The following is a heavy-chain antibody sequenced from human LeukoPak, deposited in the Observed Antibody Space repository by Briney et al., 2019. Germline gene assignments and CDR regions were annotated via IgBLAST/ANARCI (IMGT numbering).Heavy chain of an antibody. V-gene: IGHV3-30*18. J-gene: IGHJ4*02. D-gene: IGHD2-15*01. CDR3: AKDLGRVVVAATPFDY. CDR1: GFTFSSYG. CDR2: ISYDGSNN. Sequence: PGGSLRLSCAASGFTFSSYGMHWVRQAPGKGLEWVAVISYDGSNNYYADSVKGRFTISRDNSKNTLYLQMNSLGAEDTAVYYCAKDLGRVVVAATPFDYWGQGTLVTVSS.